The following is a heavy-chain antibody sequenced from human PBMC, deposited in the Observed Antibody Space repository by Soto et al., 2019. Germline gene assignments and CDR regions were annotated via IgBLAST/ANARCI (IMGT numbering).Heavy chain of an antibody. CDR3: AKSQEIGTHFFDS. CDR2: IGTAGDT. D-gene: IGHD6-13*01. V-gene: IGHV3-13*01. CDR1: GFTFSGFD. J-gene: IGHJ4*02. Sequence: VGSLRLSGEASGFTFSGFDMHWVRQPTGKGLEWVSSIGTAGDTYYAVSVKGRFTISRDNAKNSLSLQMNSLRAGDMAVYFCAKSQEIGTHFFDSWGQGTQVTVSS.